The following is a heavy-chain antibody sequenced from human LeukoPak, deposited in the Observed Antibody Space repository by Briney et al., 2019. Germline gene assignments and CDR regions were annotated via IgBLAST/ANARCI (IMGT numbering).Heavy chain of an antibody. Sequence: GGSLRLSCAASGFTFSSYGMHWVRQAPGKGLEWVAVIWYDGSNKYYADSVKGRFTISRDNSKNTLYLQMNSLRAEDTAVYYCAKDGPIAVAGPLGDYWGQGTLVTVSS. CDR2: IWYDGSNK. J-gene: IGHJ4*02. CDR3: AKDGPIAVAGPLGDY. V-gene: IGHV3-33*06. CDR1: GFTFSSYG. D-gene: IGHD6-19*01.